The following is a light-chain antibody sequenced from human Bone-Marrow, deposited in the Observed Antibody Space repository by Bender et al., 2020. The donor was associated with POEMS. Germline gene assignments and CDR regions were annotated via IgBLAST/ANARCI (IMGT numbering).Light chain of an antibody. CDR1: EEY. CDR3: QSWGSNTAV. CDR2: QDT. Sequence: EEYACWYQQKPGQSPVVVIYQDTKRPSGIPERFSGSTSGNTASLTISGTQTMDEADYYCQSWGSNTAVFGGGTKLTVL. V-gene: IGLV3-1*01. J-gene: IGLJ2*01.